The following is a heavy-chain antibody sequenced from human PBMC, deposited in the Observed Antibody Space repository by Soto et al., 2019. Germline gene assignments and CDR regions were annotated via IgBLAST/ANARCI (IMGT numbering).Heavy chain of an antibody. CDR1: GFTFSSYG. Sequence: QVQLVESGGGVVQPGRSLRLSCAASGFTFSSYGMHWVRQAPGKGLEWVAVISYDGSNKNYADSVKGRFTISRDNSKNTVYLQMNNVRTEDTAVYKCAKGTSGYVYGYLDYWGQGILVTVSS. CDR2: ISYDGSNK. D-gene: IGHD2-2*01. CDR3: AKGTSGYVYGYLDY. J-gene: IGHJ4*02. V-gene: IGHV3-30*18.